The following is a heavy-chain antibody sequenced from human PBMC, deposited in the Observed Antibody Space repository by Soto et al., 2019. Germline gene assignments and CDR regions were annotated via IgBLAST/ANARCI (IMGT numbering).Heavy chain of an antibody. CDR1: GDSISDYY. CDR2: IYYNGNT. J-gene: IGHJ3*01. D-gene: IGHD4-17*01. Sequence: QLLASGPGLVKPSETLSLTCTVSGDSISDYYWSWIRQPPGKGLEWIGYIYYNGNTNYNPSLKSRVTMSVDTSKNQFSLRLSSVTAADTALYYCARDVGGTVTLEAAFDFGGQGTMVTVS. CDR3: ARDVGGTVTLEAAFDF. V-gene: IGHV4-59*01.